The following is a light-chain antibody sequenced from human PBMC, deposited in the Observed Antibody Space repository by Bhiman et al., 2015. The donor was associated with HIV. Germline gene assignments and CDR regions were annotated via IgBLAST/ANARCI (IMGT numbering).Light chain of an antibody. CDR3: CSYAGSYTSWV. J-gene: IGLJ3*02. CDR1: SSDIGDSDS. Sequence: QSALTQPPSASGSPGQSVTISCTGTSSDIGDSDSVSWYQQRPGKAPKLMIYEVIKRPSGVPDRFSGSKSGNTASLSISGLQPEDEAVYYCCSYAGSYTSWVFGGGTKLTVL. CDR2: EVI. V-gene: IGLV2-8*01.